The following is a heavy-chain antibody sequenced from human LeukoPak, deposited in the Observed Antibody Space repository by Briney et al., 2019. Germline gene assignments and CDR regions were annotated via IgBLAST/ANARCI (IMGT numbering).Heavy chain of an antibody. V-gene: IGHV4-4*07. CDR2: FYTSGST. CDR3: ARDGYYDSSGYRNAFDI. CDR1: GGSIRSYY. Sequence: KPSETLSLTCTVSGGSIRSYYWSWIRQPAGQGLEWIGLFYTSGSTNYNPSLKSRATMSVDTSKNQFSLKLSSVSAADTAVYFCARDGYYDSSGYRNAFDIWGQGTVVTVSS. J-gene: IGHJ3*02. D-gene: IGHD3-22*01.